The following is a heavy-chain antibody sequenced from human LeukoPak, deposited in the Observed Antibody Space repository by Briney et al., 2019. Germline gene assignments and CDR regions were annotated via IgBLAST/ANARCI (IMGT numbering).Heavy chain of an antibody. J-gene: IGHJ6*03. Sequence: PSETLSLTCAVYDESFSGYYWSWIRQPPGKGLEWIGEINHSGSTNYNPSLKSRVTISVDMSKNQFSLKLSSVTAADTAVYYCARRGRFLGYMDVWGKGTTVTVSS. CDR1: DESFSGYY. V-gene: IGHV4-34*01. CDR2: INHSGST. CDR3: ARRGRFLGYMDV. D-gene: IGHD3-3*01.